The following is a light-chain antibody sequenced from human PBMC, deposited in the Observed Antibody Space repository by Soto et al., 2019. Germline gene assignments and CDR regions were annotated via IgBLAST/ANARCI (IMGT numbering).Light chain of an antibody. V-gene: IGKV3-15*01. CDR2: GAS. CDR3: QQYNNWPPLT. Sequence: EIVITQSPGTLSVSPGERATLSCRASQSVSSNLVWYQQKPGQAPRLLIYGASTRATGIPARFSGSGSGTEFTLTISSLQSEDFAVYYCQQYNNWPPLTFGGGTKVEIK. CDR1: QSVSSN. J-gene: IGKJ4*01.